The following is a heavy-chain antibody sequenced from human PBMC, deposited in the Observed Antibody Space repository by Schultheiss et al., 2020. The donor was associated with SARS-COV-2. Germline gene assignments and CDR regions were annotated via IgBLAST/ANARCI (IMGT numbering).Heavy chain of an antibody. D-gene: IGHD3-22*01. Sequence: SETLSLTCTVSGGSIRSGESYWSWIRQSPGKGLEWIGYIDYSGRIFYNPSLKSRLTISVDTSKNQFSLKLTSLTAADTAIYYCARMRVVDKDLDYWGQGTLVTVSS. V-gene: IGHV4-30-4*01. CDR2: IDYSGRI. CDR3: ARMRVVDKDLDY. CDR1: GGSIRSGESY. J-gene: IGHJ4*02.